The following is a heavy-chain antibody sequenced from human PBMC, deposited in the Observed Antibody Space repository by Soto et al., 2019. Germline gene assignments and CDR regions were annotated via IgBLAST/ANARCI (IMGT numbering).Heavy chain of an antibody. D-gene: IGHD3-10*01. Sequence: QVQLVQSGAEVKKPGASVKVSCKASGYTFTSYDINWVRQATGQGLEWMGWMNPNSGNTGYAQKFQGRVTMTRNTSISTAYMELSSLRSEDTTVYYCASSVGLWGRGAPANYNGMDVWGQGTTVTVSS. CDR2: MNPNSGNT. V-gene: IGHV1-8*01. CDR3: ASSVGLWGRGAPANYNGMDV. J-gene: IGHJ6*02. CDR1: GYTFTSYD.